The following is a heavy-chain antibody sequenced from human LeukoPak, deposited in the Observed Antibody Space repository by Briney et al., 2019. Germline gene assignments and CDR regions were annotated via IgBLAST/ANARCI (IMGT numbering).Heavy chain of an antibody. CDR3: ARARGGGRDAFDI. Sequence: GGSLRLSCAASGFTFSSYSMNWVRQAPGKGLEWVSSISSSSSYIYYADSVKGRFTISRDNAKNSLYLQMNSVRAEDTAVYYCARARGGGRDAFDIWGQGTMVTVSS. CDR1: GFTFSSYS. V-gene: IGHV3-21*01. CDR2: ISSSSSYI. J-gene: IGHJ3*02. D-gene: IGHD3-16*01.